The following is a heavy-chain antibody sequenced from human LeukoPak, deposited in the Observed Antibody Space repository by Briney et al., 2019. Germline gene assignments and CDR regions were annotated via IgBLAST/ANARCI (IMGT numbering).Heavy chain of an antibody. CDR1: GCSISSYY. D-gene: IGHD3-3*01. CDR3: ARAGTLDDFWSGYEGYFDY. J-gene: IGHJ4*02. V-gene: IGHV4-59*01. Sequence: SETLSLTCTVSGCSISSYYWNWIRQPPGKGLEWIGYIYYSGSSNYNPSLKSRVTISVDTSNNQFSLKLSSVTAADTAVYYCARAGTLDDFWSGYEGYFDYWGQGTLVTVSS. CDR2: IYYSGSS.